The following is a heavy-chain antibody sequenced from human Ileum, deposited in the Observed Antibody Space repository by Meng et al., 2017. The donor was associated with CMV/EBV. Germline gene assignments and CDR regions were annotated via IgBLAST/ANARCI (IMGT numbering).Heavy chain of an antibody. CDR3: GRAGARGVPIDI. D-gene: IGHD3-10*01. V-gene: IGHV4-4*07. CDR1: GGSISDYH. J-gene: IGHJ4*02. CDR2: LRTSGTI. Sequence: QLQESGAELGTPSETLSLTCSVSGGSISDYHWTWIRKSAGKGLQWLGRLRTSGTIDHNPSFKSRVTLSIDTSKNQFSLKLTSVTAADTAVYYCGRAGARGVPIDIWGQGTLVTVSS.